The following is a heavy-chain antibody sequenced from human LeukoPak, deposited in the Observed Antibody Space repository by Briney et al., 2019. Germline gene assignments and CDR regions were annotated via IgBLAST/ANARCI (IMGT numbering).Heavy chain of an antibody. D-gene: IGHD3-10*01. CDR3: ASGGGYYYYGMDV. CDR1: GFTFSSYA. V-gene: IGHV3-7*01. Sequence: GGSLRLSCAASGFTFSSYAMSWVRQAPGKGLEWVANIKQDGSEKYYVDSVKGRFTISRDNAKNSLYLQMNSLKAEDTAVYYCASGGGYYYYGMDVWGLGTTVTVSS. CDR2: IKQDGSEK. J-gene: IGHJ6*02.